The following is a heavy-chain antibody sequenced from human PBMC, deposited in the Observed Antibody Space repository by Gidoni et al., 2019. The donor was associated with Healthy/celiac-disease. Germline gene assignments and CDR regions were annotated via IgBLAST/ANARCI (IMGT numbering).Heavy chain of an antibody. CDR2: IYHSGST. D-gene: IGHD3-10*01. J-gene: IGHJ4*02. CDR3: AREKWFGESPRRVSEL. V-gene: IGHV4-4*02. CDR1: GGSISSSNW. Sequence: HVQLHESGPGLVKPSGTLSLTCAVSGGSISSSNWWSWVRQPPRKGLEWIGEIYHSGSTNYNPSLKSRVTISVDKSKNQFALKLSSVTAADTAVYYCAREKWFGESPRRVSELWGQGTLVTVSS.